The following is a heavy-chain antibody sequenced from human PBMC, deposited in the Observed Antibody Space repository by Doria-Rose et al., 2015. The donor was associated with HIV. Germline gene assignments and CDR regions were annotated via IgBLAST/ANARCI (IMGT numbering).Heavy chain of an antibody. CDR2: IVYTGST. D-gene: IGHD1-26*01. J-gene: IGHJ4*02. CDR1: GGSISHNY. Sequence: QAQLQESGPGLVKPSETLSLTCSVSGGSISHNYWSWIRQPPGKGLEYIGDIVYTGSTNYSPSLKSRVSISIDTSKNKFSLRLSSVTAADTAVYYCARVLSGTYDYWGQGTLVTVSS. V-gene: IGHV4-59*01. CDR3: ARVLSGTYDY.